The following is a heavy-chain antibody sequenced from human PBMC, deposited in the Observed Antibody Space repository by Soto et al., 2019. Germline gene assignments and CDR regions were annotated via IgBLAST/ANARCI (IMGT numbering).Heavy chain of an antibody. V-gene: IGHV3-23*05. J-gene: IGHJ2*01. Sequence: EVQLLESGGALVQPGGSLRLSCAASEFTFGTSGMTWVRLAPGRGLDYVSAINPSGSRTYYADSVKGRFTISRDNSKNTLYLQMNSLRAEDTAIYYCAKTPRGGDYGDWYFDLWGRGTLVTVSS. CDR2: INPSGSRT. CDR1: EFTFGTSG. CDR3: AKTPRGGDYGDWYFDL. D-gene: IGHD4-17*01.